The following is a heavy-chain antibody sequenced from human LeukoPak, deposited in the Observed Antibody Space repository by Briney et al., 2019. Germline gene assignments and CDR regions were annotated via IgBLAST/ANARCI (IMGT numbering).Heavy chain of an antibody. CDR2: TIPIFGTA. J-gene: IGHJ6*03. V-gene: IGHV1-69*13. Sequence: ASVKVSCKASGGTFSRYAISWVRQAPGQGLEWMGGTIPIFGTAKYAQKFQGRVTITADESTNTAHMELSSLRSEDTAVYYCARGGARVNFYYYMDVWGKGTTVTVSS. CDR3: ARGGARVNFYYYMDV. D-gene: IGHD2-21*01. CDR1: GGTFSRYA.